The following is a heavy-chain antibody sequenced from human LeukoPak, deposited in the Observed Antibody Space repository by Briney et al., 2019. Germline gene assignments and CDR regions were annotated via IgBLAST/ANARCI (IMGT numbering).Heavy chain of an antibody. Sequence: SETLSLTCTVAGGSISSSSYYWGWIRQPPGKGLEWIGSIYDSGSTYYNPSLKRRVTISVDTSKNQFSLKLSSVTAADTAVYYCARGGLIAVAGTFDYWGQGTLVTVSS. CDR1: GGSISSSSYY. CDR2: IYDSGST. V-gene: IGHV4-39*01. D-gene: IGHD6-19*01. J-gene: IGHJ4*02. CDR3: ARGGLIAVAGTFDY.